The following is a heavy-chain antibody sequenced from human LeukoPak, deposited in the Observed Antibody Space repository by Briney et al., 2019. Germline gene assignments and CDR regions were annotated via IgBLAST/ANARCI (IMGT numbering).Heavy chain of an antibody. CDR3: ARPVPSRLGWFDP. V-gene: IGHV4-59*08. Sequence: PSEILSLTCTVSGGSISSYYWSWIRQPPGKGLEWIGYIYYSGSTNYNPSLKSRVTISVDTSKNQFSLKLTSVTAADTAVYYCARPVPSRLGWFDPWGQGSLVTVSS. CDR2: IYYSGST. J-gene: IGHJ5*02. CDR1: GGSISSYY. D-gene: IGHD1-1*01.